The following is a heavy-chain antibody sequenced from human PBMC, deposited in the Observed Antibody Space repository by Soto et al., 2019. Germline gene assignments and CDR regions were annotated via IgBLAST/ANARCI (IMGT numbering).Heavy chain of an antibody. V-gene: IGHV4-30-4*01. Sequence: QVQLQESGPGLVKPSQTLSLTCTVSGGSISSGDYYWSWIRQPPGKGLEWIGYIYYSGSTYYNPSLKSRVTISVDTSKNQFSLKLSSVTAADTAVYYCAREVTMVRGVMNWFDPWGQGTLVTVSS. CDR1: GGSISSGDYY. CDR3: AREVTMVRGVMNWFDP. CDR2: IYYSGST. J-gene: IGHJ5*02. D-gene: IGHD3-10*01.